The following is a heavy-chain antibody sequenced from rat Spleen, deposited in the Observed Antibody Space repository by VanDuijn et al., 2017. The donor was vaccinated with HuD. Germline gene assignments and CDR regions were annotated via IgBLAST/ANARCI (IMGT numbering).Heavy chain of an antibody. V-gene: IGHV5-31*01. J-gene: IGHJ3*01. CDR2: ITDTGASS. Sequence: EVQLVESGGGLVQPGRSMKLSCVASGFTFKNYWMTWIRQAPGKGLEWVASITDTGASSYYPDSVKGRFTFSRDNAKSTLFLQMDSLRSEDTATYYCTTEGTLAYWGQGTLVTVSS. CDR1: GFTFKNYW. CDR3: TTEGTLAY.